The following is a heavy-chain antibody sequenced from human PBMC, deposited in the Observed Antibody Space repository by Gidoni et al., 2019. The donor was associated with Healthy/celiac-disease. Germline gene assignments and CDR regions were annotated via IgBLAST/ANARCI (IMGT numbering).Heavy chain of an antibody. Sequence: QLQLQESGPGLVKPSETLSLTCTVSGGSISSSSYYWGWIRQPPGKGLEWIGNIYYSGSTYYNPSLKSRVTISVDTSKNQFSLKLSSVTAADTAVYYCARRGYYDFWSGQNFDYWGQGTLVTVSS. D-gene: IGHD3-3*01. J-gene: IGHJ4*02. CDR1: GGSISSSSYY. CDR3: ARRGYYDFWSGQNFDY. V-gene: IGHV4-39*01. CDR2: IYYSGST.